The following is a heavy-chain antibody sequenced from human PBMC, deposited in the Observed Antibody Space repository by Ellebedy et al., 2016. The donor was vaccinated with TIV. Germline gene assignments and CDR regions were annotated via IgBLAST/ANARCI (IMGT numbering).Heavy chain of an antibody. D-gene: IGHD2-2*01. CDR2: LNSDGSRT. V-gene: IGHV3-74*01. CDR3: ARGRYYCSSTSCYAPSWFDP. CDR1: GFTFSSYW. J-gene: IGHJ5*02. Sequence: GGSLRLSXSASGFTFSSYWMHWVRQSPDKGLVWLSSLNSDGSRTIDADYVRDRFTISRDNAKNSLYLQMNSLGAEDTAVYFCARGRYYCSSTSCYAPSWFDPWGQGTLVTVSS.